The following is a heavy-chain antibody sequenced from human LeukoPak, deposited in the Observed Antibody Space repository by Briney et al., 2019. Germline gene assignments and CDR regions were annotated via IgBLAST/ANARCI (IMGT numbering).Heavy chain of an antibody. CDR1: GFTFSSYA. Sequence: PGGSLRLSCAASGFTFSSYAMHWVRQAPGKGLEWVAVISYDGSNKYYADSVKGRFTISRDNSKNTLYLQMNSLRAEDTAVYYCARDYDSSGYYWVPIDYWGQGTLVTVSS. J-gene: IGHJ4*02. D-gene: IGHD3-22*01. CDR3: ARDYDSSGYYWVPIDY. CDR2: ISYDGSNK. V-gene: IGHV3-30-3*01.